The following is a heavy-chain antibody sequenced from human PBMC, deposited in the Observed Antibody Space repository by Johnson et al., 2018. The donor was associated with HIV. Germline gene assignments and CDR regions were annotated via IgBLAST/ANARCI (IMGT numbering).Heavy chain of an antibody. CDR1: GFTFSDYY. Sequence: QVQLVESGGGLVQPGGSLRLSCAASGFTFSDYYMSWIRQTPGKGLEWLSYISSSASTIYYADSVKGRFTISSDNAKKSLFLEMNSLRAEDTAFYYCARATFYYDLSGYLTRPRAFDMWGQGTMVTVSS. D-gene: IGHD3-22*01. CDR2: ISSSASTI. J-gene: IGHJ3*02. CDR3: ARATFYYDLSGYLTRPRAFDM. V-gene: IGHV3-11*01.